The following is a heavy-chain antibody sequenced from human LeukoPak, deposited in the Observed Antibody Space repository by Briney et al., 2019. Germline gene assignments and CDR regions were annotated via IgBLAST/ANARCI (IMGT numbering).Heavy chain of an antibody. V-gene: IGHV3-74*01. D-gene: IGHD3-10*01. Sequence: GGSLRLSCAASGFTFSSYWMHWVRQAPGKGLVWVSRIKYDGSSTNYADSVKGRFTISRDNAKNSLYLQMNSLRAEDTAVYYCARGAHFYGSGSYRFDYWGQGTLVTVSS. CDR1: GFTFSSYW. CDR3: ARGAHFYGSGSYRFDY. J-gene: IGHJ4*02. CDR2: IKYDGSST.